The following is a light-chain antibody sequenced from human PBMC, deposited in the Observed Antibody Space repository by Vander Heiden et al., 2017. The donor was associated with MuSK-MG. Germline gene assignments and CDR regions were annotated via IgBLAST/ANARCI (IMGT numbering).Light chain of an antibody. Sequence: SSELTQAPAVSVALGQTVRITCQGDSIRSYYSSRYQQKPGQAPVLVIYGKNNRPSGIPDRFSGSSYGNTASLTITGAQAEDEADYYCNSPDSSGNHLLFGGGTKLTVL. CDR3: NSPDSSGNHLL. J-gene: IGLJ2*01. CDR2: GKN. CDR1: SIRSYY. V-gene: IGLV3-19*01.